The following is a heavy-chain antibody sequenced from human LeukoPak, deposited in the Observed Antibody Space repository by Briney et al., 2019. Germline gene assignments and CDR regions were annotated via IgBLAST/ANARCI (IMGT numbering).Heavy chain of an antibody. CDR3: ARRYRSGGSCYSAFDY. Sequence: PSETLSLTCTVSGGSISSHYWSWIRQPPGKGLEWIGSISYSGSTTYNPSLKGRVTISVDTSKNQFPLMLSSVSAADTAVYYCARRYRSGGSCYSAFDYWGQGTLVAVSS. J-gene: IGHJ4*02. D-gene: IGHD2-15*01. CDR1: GGSISSHY. V-gene: IGHV4-59*08. CDR2: ISYSGST.